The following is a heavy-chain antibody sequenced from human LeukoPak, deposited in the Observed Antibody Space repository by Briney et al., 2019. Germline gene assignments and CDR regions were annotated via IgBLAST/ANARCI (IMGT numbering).Heavy chain of an antibody. V-gene: IGHV1-2*02. CDR3: ARGHGWFDP. CDR2: INPNSGGT. Sequence: ASVKVSCKASGYTFTSYGISWVRQAPGQGLEWMGWINPNSGGTNYAQKFQGRVTMTRDTSISTAYMELSRLRSDDTAVYYCARGHGWFDPWGQGTLVTVSS. CDR1: GYTFTSYG. J-gene: IGHJ5*02.